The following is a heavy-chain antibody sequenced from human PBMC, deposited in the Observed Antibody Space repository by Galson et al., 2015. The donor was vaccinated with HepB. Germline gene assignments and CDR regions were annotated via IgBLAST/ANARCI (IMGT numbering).Heavy chain of an antibody. CDR3: ARDTEDVGSSPGWFDP. CDR2: VSGWSSSI. Sequence: SLRLSCAVSGFTFSRYSMNWVRQAPGKGLEWVTYVSGWSSSIFYADNVKGRFIVSRDNAKNSLYRQMNRLRVDDTAVYYCARDTEDVGSSPGWFDPWGQGILVTVSS. J-gene: IGHJ5*02. CDR1: GFTFSRYS. V-gene: IGHV3-48*01. D-gene: IGHD1-26*01.